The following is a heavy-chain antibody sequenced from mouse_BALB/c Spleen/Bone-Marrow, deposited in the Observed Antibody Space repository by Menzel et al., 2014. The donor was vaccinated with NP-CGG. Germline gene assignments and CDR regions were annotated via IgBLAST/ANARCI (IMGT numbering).Heavy chain of an antibody. CDR3: TRRYEIYYAMDY. Sequence: LQQPGSELVWPGASVKLSCKASGYTFTSYWMHWVKQRPGQGLEWIGNIYPGSGSTNYDEKFKSKATLTVDTSSSTAYMQLSSLTSEDSAVYYCTRRYEIYYAMDYWGQGTSVTVSS. V-gene: IGHV1S22*01. CDR1: GYTFTSYW. D-gene: IGHD2-14*01. J-gene: IGHJ4*01. CDR2: IYPGSGST.